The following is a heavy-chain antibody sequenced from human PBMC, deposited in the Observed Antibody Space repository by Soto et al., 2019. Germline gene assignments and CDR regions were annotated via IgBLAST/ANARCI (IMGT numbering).Heavy chain of an antibody. D-gene: IGHD1-26*01. Sequence: EVQLLESGGGLVQPGGSLRLSCAASGFTFSSFAMNWVRQAPGKGLEWVSGITGGGDSTFYADSVKGQFTISRVQSKNTVYLQMNSLRAEDTAVYYCVKKIAGTTTSGAYWYFDLWGRGTLVTVSS. V-gene: IGHV3-23*01. CDR2: ITGGGDST. CDR3: VKKIAGTTTSGAYWYFDL. J-gene: IGHJ2*01. CDR1: GFTFSSFA.